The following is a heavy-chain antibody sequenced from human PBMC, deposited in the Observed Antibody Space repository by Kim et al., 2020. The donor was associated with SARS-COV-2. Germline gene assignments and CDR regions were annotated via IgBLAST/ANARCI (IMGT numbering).Heavy chain of an antibody. D-gene: IGHD3-10*01. V-gene: IGHV3-21*01. J-gene: IGHJ5*02. CDR3: ARDYGSGSYYVWFDP. Sequence: DSVKGRLTISRDNAKNSLYLQMNSLRAEDTAVYYCARDYGSGSYYVWFDPWGQGTLVTVSS.